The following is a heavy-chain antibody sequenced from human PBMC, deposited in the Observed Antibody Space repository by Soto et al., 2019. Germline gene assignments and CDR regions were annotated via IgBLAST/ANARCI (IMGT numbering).Heavy chain of an antibody. CDR1: GFSFDNYA. J-gene: IGHJ4*02. Sequence: EVQLLESGGDLVQPGGSLRLSCVASGFSFDNYAMSWVRQAPGKGLAWVSAIKSDGSSTYYAASVKYRFIISRDNSKHTMYLQLNSLRAEDTAVYYCAQLGLMTFSHKHYFNHWGRGTLVTVSS. D-gene: IGHD3-16*01. V-gene: IGHV3-23*01. CDR2: IKSDGSST. CDR3: AQLGLMTFSHKHYFNH.